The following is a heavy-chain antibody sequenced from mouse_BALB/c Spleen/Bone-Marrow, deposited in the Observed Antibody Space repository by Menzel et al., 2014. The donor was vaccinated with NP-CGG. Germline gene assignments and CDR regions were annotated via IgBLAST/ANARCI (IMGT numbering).Heavy chain of an antibody. CDR3: ARGGHDFSLDY. CDR2: IDTSDSYT. D-gene: IGHD2-4*01. Sequence: QVQLQQPGAELGMPGASVKMSCKASGYTFTDNWMYWVTQRPGQGLEWIGAIDTSDSYTNFNQKFMGKASLTVDASSSTADMQVSSLTSDDSAVYYCARGGHDFSLDYWGQGTSVTVSS. J-gene: IGHJ4*01. V-gene: IGHV1-69*01. CDR1: GYTFTDNW.